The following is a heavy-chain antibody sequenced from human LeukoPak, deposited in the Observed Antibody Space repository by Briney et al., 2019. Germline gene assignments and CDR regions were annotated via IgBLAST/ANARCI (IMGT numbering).Heavy chain of an antibody. CDR2: ISSSSSYI. CDR3: ARDRSLYYYDSSGFTDY. CDR1: GFTLSSYS. D-gene: IGHD3-22*01. V-gene: IGHV3-21*01. J-gene: IGHJ4*02. Sequence: PGGSLRLSCAASGFTLSSYSMNWVRQARGEGLEWVSSISSSSSYIYYADSVKGRFTISRDNAKDSLYLQMNSLRAEDTAVYYCARDRSLYYYDSSGFTDYWGQGTLVTVSS.